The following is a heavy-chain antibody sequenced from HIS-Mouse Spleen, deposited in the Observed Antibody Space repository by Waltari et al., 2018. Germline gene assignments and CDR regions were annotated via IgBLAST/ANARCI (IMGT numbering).Heavy chain of an antibody. D-gene: IGHD6-13*01. CDR1: GGSISSSSYY. V-gene: IGHV4-39*07. CDR3: AREIPYSSSWYDWYFDL. CDR2: IYYSGST. Sequence: QLQLQASGPGLVKPSEPLSLTCPVPGGSISSSSYYRAWIRQPPGKGLEWIGSIYYSGSTYYNPSLKSRVTISVDTSKNQFSLKLSSVTAADTAVYYCAREIPYSSSWYDWYFDLWGRGTLVTVSS. J-gene: IGHJ2*01.